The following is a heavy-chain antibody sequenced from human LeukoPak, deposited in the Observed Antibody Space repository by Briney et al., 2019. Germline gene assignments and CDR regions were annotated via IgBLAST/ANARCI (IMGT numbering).Heavy chain of an antibody. V-gene: IGHV3-21*01. J-gene: IGHJ4*02. CDR1: GFTFSSYS. D-gene: IGHD3-22*01. Sequence: PGGSLRLSCAASGFTFSSYSMNWVRQAPGKGLEWVSSISSSSSYIYYADSVKGRFTISRDNAKNSLYLQMNSLRAEDTAVYYCARSLYDSSGYYYEYYFDYWGQGTLVTVSS. CDR2: ISSSSSYI. CDR3: ARSLYDSSGYYYEYYFDY.